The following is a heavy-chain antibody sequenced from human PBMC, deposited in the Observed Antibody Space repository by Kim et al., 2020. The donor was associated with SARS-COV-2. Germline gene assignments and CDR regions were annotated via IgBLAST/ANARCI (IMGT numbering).Heavy chain of an antibody. D-gene: IGHD5-12*01. CDR3: ARSMATISTLWDY. J-gene: IGHJ4*02. Sequence: YSPSFQGQVTISADKSISTAYLQWSSLKASDTAMYYCARSMATISTLWDYWGQGTLVTVSS. V-gene: IGHV5-51*01.